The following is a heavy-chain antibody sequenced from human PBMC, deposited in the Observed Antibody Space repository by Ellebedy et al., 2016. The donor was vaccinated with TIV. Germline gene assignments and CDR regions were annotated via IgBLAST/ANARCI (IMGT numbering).Heavy chain of an antibody. CDR3: GRMVYYDSSGYLSDY. CDR1: GYTFTSYG. CDR2: NSVYNDNT. J-gene: IGHJ4*02. Sequence: AASVKVSCKASGYTFTSYGISWVRQAPGQGPEWMGWNSVYNDNTTYAQKFQGRVTMTTDTSTSTAYLELRSLRSDDTAVYYCGRMVYYDSSGYLSDYWGQGTLVTVSS. V-gene: IGHV1-18*01. D-gene: IGHD3-22*01.